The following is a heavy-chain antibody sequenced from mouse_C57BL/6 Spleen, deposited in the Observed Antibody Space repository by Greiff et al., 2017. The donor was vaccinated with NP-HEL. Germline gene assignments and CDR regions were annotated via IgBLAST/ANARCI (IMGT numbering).Heavy chain of an antibody. CDR3: TRKGLTGPFAY. Sequence: EVQLQESGGGLVQPGGSMKLSCAASGFTFSDAWMDWVRQSPEKGLEWVAEIRNKANNHATYYAESVKGRFTISRDDSKSSVYLQMNSLRAEDTGIYYCTRKGLTGPFAYWGQGTLVTVSA. D-gene: IGHD4-1*01. CDR2: IRNKANNHAT. V-gene: IGHV6-6*01. J-gene: IGHJ3*01. CDR1: GFTFSDAW.